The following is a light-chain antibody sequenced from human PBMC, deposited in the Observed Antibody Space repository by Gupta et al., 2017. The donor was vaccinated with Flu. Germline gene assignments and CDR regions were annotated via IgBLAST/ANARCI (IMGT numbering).Light chain of an antibody. CDR1: QNNNSN. CDR3: QQYYNSPYT. J-gene: IGKJ2*01. CDR2: WAS. Sequence: SQTVTTDGKASQTVIASQNNNSNLAWYQQKPGQAPRLLIYWASTRATGIPARFSGSGSGTEFTLTISSLQAEDFAVYYCQQYYNSPYTFGQGTKLEIK. V-gene: IGKV3-15*01.